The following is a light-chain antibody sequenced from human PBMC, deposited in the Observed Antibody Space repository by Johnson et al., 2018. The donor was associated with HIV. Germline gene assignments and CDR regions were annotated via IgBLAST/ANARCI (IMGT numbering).Light chain of an antibody. CDR2: ENN. J-gene: IGLJ1*01. CDR3: GTWDTSLSDYYV. V-gene: IGLV1-51*02. CDR1: SSNIGNNY. Sequence: QSVLTQPPSVSAAPGQKVTISCSGSSSNIGNNYVSWYQQLPGTAPKLLIYENNKRPSGIPDRFSGSKSGTSATLGITGLQTGDEADYYCGTWDTSLSDYYVFGTGTNVTVL.